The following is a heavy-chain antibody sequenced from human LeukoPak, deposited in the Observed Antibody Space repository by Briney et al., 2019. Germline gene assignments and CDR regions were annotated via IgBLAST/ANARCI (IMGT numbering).Heavy chain of an antibody. CDR1: GFTFSSYA. V-gene: IGHV3-23*01. Sequence: GGSLRLSCAASGFTFSSYAMSWVRQAPGKGLEWVSAISGSGGSTYYADSVKGRFTISRDNSNNRLYLQMNSLRAEDTAVYYCTRDGDWGGYSRADYWGQGTLVTVSS. CDR3: TRDGDWGGYSRADY. D-gene: IGHD2-15*01. CDR2: ISGSGGST. J-gene: IGHJ4*02.